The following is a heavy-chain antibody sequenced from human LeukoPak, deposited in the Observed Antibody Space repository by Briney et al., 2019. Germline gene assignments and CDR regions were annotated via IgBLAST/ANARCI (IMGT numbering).Heavy chain of an antibody. D-gene: IGHD6-6*01. J-gene: IGHJ4*02. CDR2: ISGGGDGT. CDR3: AKEFWYSSSSAFEH. V-gene: IGHV3-23*01. Sequence: GGSLRLSCAASGFSLSKYVMNWVRQAPGKGLEWVSGISGGGDGTYYAHSVKGRFTISRDNSKNTLHLQINSLRAEDTAIYYCAKEFWYSSSSAFEHWGQGVLVTVSS. CDR1: GFSLSKYV.